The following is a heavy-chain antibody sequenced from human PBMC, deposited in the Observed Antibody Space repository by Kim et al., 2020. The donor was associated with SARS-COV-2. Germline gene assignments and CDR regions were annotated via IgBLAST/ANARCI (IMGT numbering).Heavy chain of an antibody. Sequence: SETLSLTCAVYGGSFSGYYWSWIRQPPGKGLEWIGEINHSVSTNYNPSLKSRVTISVDTSKNQFSLKLSSVTAADTAVYYCARGISSGWYPVVYFDYWGQGTLVTVSS. D-gene: IGHD6-19*01. J-gene: IGHJ4*02. V-gene: IGHV4-34*01. CDR2: INHSVST. CDR3: ARGISSGWYPVVYFDY. CDR1: GGSFSGYY.